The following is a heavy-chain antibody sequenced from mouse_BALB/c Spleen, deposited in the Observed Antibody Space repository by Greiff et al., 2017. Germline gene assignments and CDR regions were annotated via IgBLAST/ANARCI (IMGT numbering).Heavy chain of an antibody. CDR3: ARNRYDAMDY. J-gene: IGHJ4*01. D-gene: IGHD2-14*01. V-gene: IGHV1-54*01. CDR2: INPGSGGT. CDR1: GYAFTNYL. Sequence: VQLQQSGAELVRPGTSVKVSCKASGYAFTNYLIEWVKQRPGQGLEWIGVINPGSGGTNYNEKFKGKATLTADKSSSTAYMQLSSLTSDDSAVYFCARNRYDAMDYWGQGTSVTVSS.